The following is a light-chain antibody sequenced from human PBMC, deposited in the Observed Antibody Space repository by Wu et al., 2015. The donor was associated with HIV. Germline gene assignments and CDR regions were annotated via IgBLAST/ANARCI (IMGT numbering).Light chain of an antibody. CDR3: QQYNSWPLT. CDR1: QNIRSF. CDR2: DAS. V-gene: IGKV3-11*01. Sequence: EVVLTQSPVALSLSPGERATLSCRASQNIRSFLAWYQQKPGQSPRLLIYDASNRASGIPARFSASGSGADFTLTISSIQSEDFAVYYCQQYNSWPLTFGGGTKVEIK. J-gene: IGKJ4*01.